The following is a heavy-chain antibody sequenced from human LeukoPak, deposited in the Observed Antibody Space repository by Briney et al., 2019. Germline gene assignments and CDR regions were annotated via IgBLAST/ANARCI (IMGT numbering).Heavy chain of an antibody. J-gene: IGHJ4*02. CDR3: TTVSIPPYKDYDFWSGYLTDDY. V-gene: IGHV3-15*01. CDR1: GFTFSNAW. Sequence: PGGSLRLSCAASGFTFSNAWMSWVRQAPGKGLEWVGRIKSKTNGGTTDYAAPVKGRFTISRDDSKNTLYLQMNSQKTEDTAVYYCTTVSIPPYKDYDFWSGYLTDDYWGQGTLVTVSS. D-gene: IGHD3-3*01. CDR2: IKSKTNGGTT.